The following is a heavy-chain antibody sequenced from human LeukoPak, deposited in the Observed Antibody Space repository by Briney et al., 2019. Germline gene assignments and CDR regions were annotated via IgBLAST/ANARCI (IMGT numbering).Heavy chain of an antibody. J-gene: IGHJ4*02. CDR2: ISGSGGST. Sequence: PGGSLRLSCAASGFTFSSYGMHWVRQAPGKGLEWVSAISGSGGSTYYADSVKGRFTISRDNSKNTLYLQMNSLRAEDTAVYYCAKIRERYSSGWSDEFDYWGQGTLVTVSS. V-gene: IGHV3-23*01. CDR3: AKIRERYSSGWSDEFDY. CDR1: GFTFSSYG. D-gene: IGHD6-19*01.